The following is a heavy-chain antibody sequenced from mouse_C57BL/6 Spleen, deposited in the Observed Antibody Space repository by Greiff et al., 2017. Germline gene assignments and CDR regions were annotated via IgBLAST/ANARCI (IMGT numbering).Heavy chain of an antibody. D-gene: IGHD1-1*01. V-gene: IGHV7-3*01. CDR1: GFTFTDYY. CDR3: ARSSTVAGAMDY. Sequence: EVKLVESGGGLVQPGGSLSLSCAASGFTFTDYYMSWVRQPPGKALEWLGFIRNKANGYTTEYSASVKGRFTISRDNSQSILYLQMNALRAEDSATYYWARSSTVAGAMDYWGQGTSVTVSS. J-gene: IGHJ4*01. CDR2: IRNKANGYTT.